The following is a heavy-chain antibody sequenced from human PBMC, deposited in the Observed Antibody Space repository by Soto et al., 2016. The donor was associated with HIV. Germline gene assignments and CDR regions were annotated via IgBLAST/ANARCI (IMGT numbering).Heavy chain of an antibody. V-gene: IGHV1-2*02. Sequence: QVQLVQSGAEVKKPGASVKVSCKASGYTFTGYFMFWVRQAPGQGLEWIGWINPKNGVTDSAQKFQGRVTMTRDTSITTLYMELSSLTSGDSAVYYCARGAAGGSGAGNAFDVWGQGTLVTASS. CDR2: INPKNGVT. CDR3: ARGAAGGSGAGNAFDV. D-gene: IGHD3-10*01. CDR1: GYTFTGYF. J-gene: IGHJ3*01.